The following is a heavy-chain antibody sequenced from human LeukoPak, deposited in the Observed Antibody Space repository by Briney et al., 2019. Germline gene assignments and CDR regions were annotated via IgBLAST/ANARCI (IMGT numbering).Heavy chain of an antibody. CDR1: GGSISSGGYY. D-gene: IGHD3-3*01. CDR2: LYYSGST. CDR3: ARGHDFWSGHGGIDP. Sequence: SETLSLTCTVSGGSISSGGYYWSWIRQHPGKGLEWIGYLYYSGSTYYNPSLKSRVTISVDTSKNQFSLKLSSVTAADTAVYYCARGHDFWSGHGGIDPWGQGTLVTVSS. J-gene: IGHJ5*02. V-gene: IGHV4-31*03.